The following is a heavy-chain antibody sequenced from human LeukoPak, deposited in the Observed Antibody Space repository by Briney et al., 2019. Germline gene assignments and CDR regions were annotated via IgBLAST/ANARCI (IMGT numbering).Heavy chain of an antibody. CDR3: ARVASDLWISPAFDI. D-gene: IGHD2-2*03. Sequence: PSETLSLTCIVSGGSIGTYYWSWIRQPPGKGLEWIGHIYYSWSTDYNPSLKSRVTISVDTSKNQFSLKLSSVTAADTAVYYCARVASDLWISPAFDIWGQGTMVTVSS. V-gene: IGHV4-59*08. CDR2: IYYSWST. CDR1: GGSIGTYY. J-gene: IGHJ3*02.